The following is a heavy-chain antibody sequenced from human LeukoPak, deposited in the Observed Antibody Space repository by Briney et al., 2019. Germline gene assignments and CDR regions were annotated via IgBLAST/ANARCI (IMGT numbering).Heavy chain of an antibody. CDR2: IIHIFGTA. V-gene: IGHV1-69*05. CDR1: GCTFSSCS. CDR3: ARAGGTAIARSHPDYYYMDV. Sequence: GSSVTVSYMACGCTFSSCSISGVRQPAGQGREGMGGIIHIFGTANHPHVFQGRVTIITEDATSTAYMELSSLRSEDTAVYCRARAGGTAIARSHPDYYYMDVWGKGTTVTVSS. D-gene: IGHD5-18*01. J-gene: IGHJ6*03.